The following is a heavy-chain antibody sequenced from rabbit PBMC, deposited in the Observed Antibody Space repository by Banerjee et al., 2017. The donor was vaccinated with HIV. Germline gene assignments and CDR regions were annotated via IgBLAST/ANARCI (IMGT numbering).Heavy chain of an antibody. D-gene: IGHD8-1*01. CDR2: IYVGSSGST. J-gene: IGHJ3*01. CDR3: ARDPYDGNSY. CDR1: GFSFSSDYG. Sequence: QQQLVESGGGLVKPGASLTLACKASGFSFSSDYGMHWVRQAPGKGLEWIGTIYVGSSGSTYYATWAKGRFTVSKTSSTTVTLQMTSLTAADTATYFCARDPYDGNSYWGQGTLVTVS. V-gene: IGHV1S45*01.